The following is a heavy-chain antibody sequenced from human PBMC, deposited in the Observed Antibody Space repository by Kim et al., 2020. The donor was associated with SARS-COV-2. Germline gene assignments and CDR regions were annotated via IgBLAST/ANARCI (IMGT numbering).Heavy chain of an antibody. Sequence: GGSLRLSCAASGFNFRSYGINWVRQAPGKGLEWVAIIWYDGGNKYYGDSVKGRFTISRDNSKNTVYLQMNSLKAEDTAVYYGGRAGANNGYSSDYSGQGT. CDR1: GFNFRSYG. D-gene: IGHD5-18*01. J-gene: IGHJ4*02. CDR2: IWYDGGNK. CDR3: GRAGANNGYSSDY. V-gene: IGHV3-33*01.